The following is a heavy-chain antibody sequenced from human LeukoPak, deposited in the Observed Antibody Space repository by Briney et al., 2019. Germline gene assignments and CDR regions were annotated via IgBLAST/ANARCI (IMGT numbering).Heavy chain of an antibody. CDR1: GGSFSGYY. J-gene: IGHJ6*02. V-gene: IGHV4-34*01. CDR2: INHSGST. CDR3: ARGPSNYDYYYGMDV. Sequence: KPSETLSLTCAVYGGSFSGYYWSWIRQPPGKGLEWIGEINHSGSTNYNPSLKSRVTISVDTSKNQFSLKLSSVTAADTAVYYCARGPSNYDYYYGMDVWGQGTTVTVSS. D-gene: IGHD4-11*01.